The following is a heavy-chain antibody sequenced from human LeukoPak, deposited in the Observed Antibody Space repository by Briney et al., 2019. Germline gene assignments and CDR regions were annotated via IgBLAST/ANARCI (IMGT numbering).Heavy chain of an antibody. J-gene: IGHJ4*02. D-gene: IGHD3-9*01. CDR3: ARAHFDWLLPFDY. V-gene: IGHV3-73*01. Sequence: GGSLKLSCAASGFTFSGSAMHWVRQASGKGLEWVGRIRSKANSYATAYAASVKGRFTISRDDSKNTAYLQMNSLKTEDTAVYYCARAHFDWLLPFDYWGRGTLVTVSS. CDR1: GFTFSGSA. CDR2: IRSKANSYAT.